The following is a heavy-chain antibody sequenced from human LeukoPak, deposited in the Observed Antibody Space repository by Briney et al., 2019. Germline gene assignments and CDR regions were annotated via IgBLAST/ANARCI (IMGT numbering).Heavy chain of an antibody. Sequence: GGSLRLSCAASGFTVSSNYMSWVRQAPGKGLEWVSVIYSGGSTYYADSVKGRFTISRDNSKNTLYLQMNSLRAEDTAVYYCARDPDCGGDCYSNAFDIWGQGTMVTVFS. CDR2: IYSGGST. V-gene: IGHV3-66*02. J-gene: IGHJ3*02. D-gene: IGHD2-21*02. CDR3: ARDPDCGGDCYSNAFDI. CDR1: GFTVSSNY.